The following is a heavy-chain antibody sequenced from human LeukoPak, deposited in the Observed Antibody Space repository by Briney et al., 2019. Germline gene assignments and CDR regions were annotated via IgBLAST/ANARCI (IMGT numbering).Heavy chain of an antibody. CDR2: ISSSGSTI. CDR3: ARGVEGYYYCYYMDV. V-gene: IGHV3-48*03. D-gene: IGHD2-15*01. J-gene: IGHJ6*03. CDR1: GFTFSSYE. Sequence: GGSLRLSCAASGFTFSSYEMNWVRQAPGKGLEWVSYISSSGSTIYYADSVKGRFTISRDNAKNSLYLQMNSLRAEDTAVYYCARGVEGYYYCYYMDVWGKGTTVTVSS.